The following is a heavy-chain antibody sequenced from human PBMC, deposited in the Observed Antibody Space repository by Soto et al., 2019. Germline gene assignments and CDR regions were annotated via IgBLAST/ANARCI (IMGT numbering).Heavy chain of an antibody. Sequence: GGSLRLSCSASGFTFSSYAMHWVRQAPGKGLEYVSAISSNGGSTYYADSVKGRFTISRDNSKNTLYLQMSSLRAEDTAVYYCVNGLLKIPQLWSGPFDYWGQGTLVTVSS. V-gene: IGHV3-64D*09. CDR3: VNGLLKIPQLWSGPFDY. J-gene: IGHJ4*02. CDR2: ISSNGGST. D-gene: IGHD3-3*01. CDR1: GFTFSSYA.